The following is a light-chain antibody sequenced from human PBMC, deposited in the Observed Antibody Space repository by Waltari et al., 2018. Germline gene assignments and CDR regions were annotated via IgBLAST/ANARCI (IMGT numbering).Light chain of an antibody. CDR2: ENT. J-gene: IGLJ7*01. CDR3: GTWDSSLRGAV. V-gene: IGLV1-51*02. Sequence: QSVLTQPPSVSAAPGQRVTIPCSGGSPHIGDNYVSWYRQFPGTAPKILIHENTERPPGIPGRSPGSKSGTSATLDITGLQAGDEADYYCGTWDSSLRGAVFGGGTHLTVL. CDR1: SPHIGDNY.